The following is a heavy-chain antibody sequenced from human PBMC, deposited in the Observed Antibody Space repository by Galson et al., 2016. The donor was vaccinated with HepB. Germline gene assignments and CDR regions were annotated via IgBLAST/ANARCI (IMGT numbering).Heavy chain of an antibody. J-gene: IGHJ4*02. V-gene: IGHV4-39*01. CDR3: ARHLGPTGPNY. D-gene: IGHD3-16*01. CDR1: SSYG. CDR2: IYYSGST. Sequence: SSYGMHWIRQPPGKGLEWIMSIYYSGSTYYNPSLKSRLTISADTSKNQFFLKLSSVTAADTAVYYCARHLGPTGPNYWGQGALVTVSS.